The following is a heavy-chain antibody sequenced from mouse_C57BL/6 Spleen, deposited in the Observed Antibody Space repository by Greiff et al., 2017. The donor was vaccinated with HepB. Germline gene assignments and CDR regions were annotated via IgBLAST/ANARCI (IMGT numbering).Heavy chain of an antibody. V-gene: IGHV1-55*01. D-gene: IGHD1-1*01. J-gene: IGHJ4*01. CDR2: IYPGSGST. CDR3: ARYPSPYYYGSPDYYAMDY. CDR1: GYTFTSYW. Sequence: QVQLQQPGAELVKPGASVKMSCKASGYTFTSYWITWVKQRPGQGLEWIGDIYPGSGSTNYNEKFKSKATLTVDTSSSTAYMQLSSLTSEDSAVYYCARYPSPYYYGSPDYYAMDYWGQGTSVTVSS.